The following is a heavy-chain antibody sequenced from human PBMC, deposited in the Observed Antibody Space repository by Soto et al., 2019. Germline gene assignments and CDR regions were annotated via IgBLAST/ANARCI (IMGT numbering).Heavy chain of an antibody. V-gene: IGHV4-34*01. CDR3: ARVHNDSSGYYNWFDP. J-gene: IGHJ5*02. CDR2: INHSGST. CDR1: GGSFSGYY. D-gene: IGHD3-22*01. Sequence: SETLSLTCAVYGGSFSGYYWSWIRQPPGKGLEWIGKINHSGSTNYNPSLKSRVTISVDTSKNQFSLKLSSVTAADTAVYYCARVHNDSSGYYNWFDPWGQGTLVTVSS.